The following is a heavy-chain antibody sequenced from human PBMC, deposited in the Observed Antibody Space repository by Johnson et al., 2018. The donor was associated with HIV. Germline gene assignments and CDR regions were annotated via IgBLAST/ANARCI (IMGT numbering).Heavy chain of an antibody. V-gene: IGHV3-30*03. D-gene: IGHD6-6*01. CDR1: GFTFSNYG. J-gene: IGHJ3*02. CDR2: VSYDGPDK. CDR3: AREPRIAAFRDAFDI. Sequence: QVQLVESGGGVVQPGRSLRLSCAAFGFTFSNYGVHWVRQAPGKGLEWVAVVSYDGPDKYYADSVKGRFTISRDNSKNTLYLQMNSMRAEDTAVYYCAREPRIAAFRDAFDIWGQGTMVTVSS.